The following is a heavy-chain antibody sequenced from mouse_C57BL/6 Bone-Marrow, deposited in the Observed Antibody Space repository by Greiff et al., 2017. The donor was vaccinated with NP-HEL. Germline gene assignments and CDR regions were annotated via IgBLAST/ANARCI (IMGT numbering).Heavy chain of an antibody. CDR1: GYTFTEYT. V-gene: IGHV1-62-2*01. CDR3: ARHGDYFGSSYGYFDV. D-gene: IGHD1-1*01. CDR2: FYPGSGSI. J-gene: IGHJ1*03. Sequence: VKLVESGAELVKPGASVKLSCKASGYTFTEYTIHWVKQRSGQGLEWIGWFYPGSGSIKYNEKFKDQATLTADKSSSTVYMDLSRLTSEDSAVYFCARHGDYFGSSYGYFDVWGTGTTVTVSS.